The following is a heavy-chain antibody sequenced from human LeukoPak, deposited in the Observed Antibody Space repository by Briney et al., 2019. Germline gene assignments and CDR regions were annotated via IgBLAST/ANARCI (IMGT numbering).Heavy chain of an antibody. V-gene: IGHV4-59*02. Sequence: SETLSLTCSVSNGAVKNYYWTWIRQPPGQGLEWIGNFLYSGTTTYRASLDSRLIISVDNSKNTVSLRLFSVTAADTAVYYCATLVYSGSRYHFDTWGQGTLVTVSS. D-gene: IGHD1-26*01. CDR3: ATLVYSGSRYHFDT. CDR1: NGAVKNYY. CDR2: FLYSGTT. J-gene: IGHJ4*02.